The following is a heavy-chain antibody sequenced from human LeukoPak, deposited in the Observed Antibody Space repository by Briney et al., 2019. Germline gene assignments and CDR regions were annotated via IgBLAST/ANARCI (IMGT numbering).Heavy chain of an antibody. CDR3: AKGAYDYIEIAYFDY. CDR1: GFTFSSYA. D-gene: IGHD5-12*01. Sequence: PGGSLRLSCAASGFTFSSYAMSWVRQAPGKGLEWVSAISGSGGSTYYADSVKGRFTISGDKSKNTLYLQMNSLRAEDTAVYYCAKGAYDYIEIAYFDYWGQGSLVTVSS. V-gene: IGHV3-23*01. CDR2: ISGSGGST. J-gene: IGHJ4*02.